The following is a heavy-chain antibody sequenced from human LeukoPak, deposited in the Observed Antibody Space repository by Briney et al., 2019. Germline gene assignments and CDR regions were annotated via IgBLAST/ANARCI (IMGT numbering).Heavy chain of an antibody. CDR1: GFTFTSYS. CDR3: AKGGKWDVTPFDY. J-gene: IGHJ4*02. V-gene: IGHV3-23*01. Sequence: GGSLRLSCAASGFTFTSYSMNWVRQAPGKGLEWVSTISGGGGSTYYADSVKGRFTISRDDSKNTLYLQVNSLRAEGTAVYYCAKGGKWDVTPFDYWGQGTLVTVSS. D-gene: IGHD1-26*01. CDR2: ISGGGGST.